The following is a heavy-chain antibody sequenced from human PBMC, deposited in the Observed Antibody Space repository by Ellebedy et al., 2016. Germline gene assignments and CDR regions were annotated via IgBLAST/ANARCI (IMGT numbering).Heavy chain of an antibody. CDR1: GFTVSTNY. CDR3: ARDQDGKGSTSDY. V-gene: IGHV3-66*01. D-gene: IGHD1-14*01. CDR2: IYSGGYT. J-gene: IGHJ4*02. Sequence: GGSLRLSXAASGFTVSTNYMSWVRQAPGKGLEWVSIIYSGGYTYYADSVRGRFTISRDSSQNTLYLHMNSLRAEDTAVYYCARDQDGKGSTSDYWGQGTLVTVSP.